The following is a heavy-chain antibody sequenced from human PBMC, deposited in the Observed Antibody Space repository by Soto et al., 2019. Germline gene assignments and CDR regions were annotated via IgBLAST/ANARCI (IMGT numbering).Heavy chain of an antibody. CDR1: GYNFANYG. CDR2: ISAHNGDT. CDR3: ARHAAYNHFWGGVMELYSYNMDV. Sequence: QVQLVQSEAEVKKPGASLKVSCRASGYNFANYGISWVRQAPGQGLEWMGWISAHNGDTKYAQKVQGRVTMTADTSRSTAYIEMWSLRSDDTAVYYCARHAAYNHFWGGVMELYSYNMDVWGQGTTVTV. D-gene: IGHD3-3*01. V-gene: IGHV1-18*01. J-gene: IGHJ6*02.